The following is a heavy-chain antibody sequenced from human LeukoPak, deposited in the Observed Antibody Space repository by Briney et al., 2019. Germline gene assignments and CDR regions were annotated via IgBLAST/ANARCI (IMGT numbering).Heavy chain of an antibody. CDR1: GFIFSHYS. Sequence: GGSLRLSCAASGFIFSHYSMNWVRQAPGKGLEWVSYISSSSSTIYYADSVKGRFTISRDNAKNSLYLQMNSLRAEDTAVYYCARAVDTAMDPSTPYDAFDIWGQGTMVTVSS. J-gene: IGHJ3*02. CDR2: ISSSSSTI. D-gene: IGHD5-18*01. V-gene: IGHV3-48*01. CDR3: ARAVDTAMDPSTPYDAFDI.